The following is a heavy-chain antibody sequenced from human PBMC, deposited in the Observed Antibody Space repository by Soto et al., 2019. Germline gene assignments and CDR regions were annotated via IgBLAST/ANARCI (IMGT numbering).Heavy chain of an antibody. D-gene: IGHD3-16*01. V-gene: IGHV4-59*01. Sequence: SETLSLTCSVSGGSISSYYWSWIRQPPGKGLEWIGYIYYSGSTNYNPSLKSRVTISVDTSKNQFSLKLSSVTAADTAVYYCARSRGGYFDYWGQGTLVTVSS. CDR2: IYYSGST. CDR1: GGSISSYY. CDR3: ARSRGGYFDY. J-gene: IGHJ4*02.